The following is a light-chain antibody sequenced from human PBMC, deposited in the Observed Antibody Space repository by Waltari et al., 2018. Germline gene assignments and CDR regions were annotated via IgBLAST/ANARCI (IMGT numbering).Light chain of an antibody. J-gene: IGKJ5*01. CDR1: QSLSDN. CDR2: GAS. CDR3: RQYNTWPPVT. Sequence: EIVMTQSPATLSVSPGERATLPSRARQSLSDNLAWYQQTPGQAPRLLIYGASTRATDIPARFSGSGSGTDFTLTISSLQSEDFAIYYCRQYNTWPPVTFGQGTRVEIK. V-gene: IGKV3-15*01.